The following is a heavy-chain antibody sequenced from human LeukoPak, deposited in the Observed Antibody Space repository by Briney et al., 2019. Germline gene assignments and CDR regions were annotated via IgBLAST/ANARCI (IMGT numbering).Heavy chain of an antibody. J-gene: IGHJ6*02. D-gene: IGHD3-3*01. CDR1: GYTFTSYD. V-gene: IGHV1-8*01. CDR3: ARGRGGNYDFWSGYYILYYYGMDV. Sequence: ASVKVSCKASGYTFTSYDINWVRQATGQGLEWMGWMNPNSGNTGYAQKFQGRVTMTRNTSISTAYMELSSLRSEDTAVYYCARGRGGNYDFWSGYYILYYYGMDVWGQGTTVTVSS. CDR2: MNPNSGNT.